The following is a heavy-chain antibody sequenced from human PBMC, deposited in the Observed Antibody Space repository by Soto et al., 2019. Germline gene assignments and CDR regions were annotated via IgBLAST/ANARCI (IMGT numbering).Heavy chain of an antibody. V-gene: IGHV1-46*01. CDR1: GYTFTDYY. Sequence: QVQLVQSGAEVKKPGASVKVSCKASGYTFTDYYMHWVRQAPGQGLEWMGIISPSGGSTYAQKFQGRVTVTRGTSTSTVYMELSSLRSEDTAVYYCARDGSSDWLTWFDPWGQGTLVTVSS. D-gene: IGHD6-19*01. CDR2: ISPSGGST. J-gene: IGHJ5*02. CDR3: ARDGSSDWLTWFDP.